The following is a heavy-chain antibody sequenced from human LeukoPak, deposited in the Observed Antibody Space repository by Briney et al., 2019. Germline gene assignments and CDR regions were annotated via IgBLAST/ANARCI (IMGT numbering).Heavy chain of an antibody. CDR3: ARVQGGLRFLEWLLSPLGMDV. D-gene: IGHD3-3*01. V-gene: IGHV3-21*01. Sequence: GGSLTLSCAASGFTFSSYSMNWVRQAPWKGLAWVSSISSNSSYIYYADSVKGRFTISRDNAKNSLYLQMNSLRAEDTAVYYCARVQGGLRFLEWLLSPLGMDVWGQGTTVTVSS. CDR2: ISSNSSYI. J-gene: IGHJ6*02. CDR1: GFTFSSYS.